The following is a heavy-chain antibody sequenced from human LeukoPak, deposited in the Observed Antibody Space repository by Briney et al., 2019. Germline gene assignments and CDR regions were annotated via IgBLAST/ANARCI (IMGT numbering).Heavy chain of an antibody. V-gene: IGHV3-53*01. CDR3: ASGSGSYRTPYYYMAV. CDR1: GFTVSGNY. D-gene: IGHD3-10*01. CDR2: IYSGGST. J-gene: IGHJ6*03. Sequence: PGGSLRLSCAASGFTVSGNYMSWVRQAPGKGLEWVSVIYSGGSTYYADSVKGRFTISRNNSKNTLYLQMNSLRAEDTAVYYCASGSGSYRTPYYYMAVCGTGTTVTVSS.